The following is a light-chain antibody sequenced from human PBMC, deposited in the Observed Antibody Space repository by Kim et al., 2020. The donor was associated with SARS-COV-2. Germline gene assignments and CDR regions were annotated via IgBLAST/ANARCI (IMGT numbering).Light chain of an antibody. Sequence: ASVGDRVTITCRASQTISEWLAWYQQKPGKAPKLLIYKASSLQSGVPSRFRGSGSGTEFTLTISSLQPDDLATYYCQHYNSYPWTFGQGTKVDIK. CDR2: KAS. J-gene: IGKJ1*01. V-gene: IGKV1-5*03. CDR1: QTISEW. CDR3: QHYNSYPWT.